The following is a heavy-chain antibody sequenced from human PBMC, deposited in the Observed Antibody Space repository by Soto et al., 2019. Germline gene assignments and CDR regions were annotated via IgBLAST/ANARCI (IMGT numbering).Heavy chain of an antibody. CDR1: GGTFSSDS. V-gene: IGHV1-69*12. CDR2: MIPMFDTP. Sequence: QVQLVQSGAEVKKPGSSVKVSCKASGGTFSSDSFSWVRQAPGQGLEWMGGMIPMFDTPIYAQKFQDRVTITADESTSTAYMQLSSLRSGDTAVYYCARSGGLDRDFNYWGQGSLVTVSS. J-gene: IGHJ4*02. D-gene: IGHD2-15*01. CDR3: ARSGGLDRDFNY.